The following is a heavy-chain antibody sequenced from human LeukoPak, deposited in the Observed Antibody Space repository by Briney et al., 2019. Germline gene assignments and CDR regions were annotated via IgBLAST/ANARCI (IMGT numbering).Heavy chain of an antibody. CDR1: GGSLSSYY. V-gene: IGHV4-59*01. D-gene: IGHD3-16*01. Sequence: PETLSLTCTVSGGSLSSYYWSWIRQPPGKGLEWIGYIYYSGSINYNPSLKSRVTISVDTSKNQFSLKLSSVTAADTVVYYCGRVGLIHYEPGWFDPWGQGTLVTVSS. J-gene: IGHJ5*02. CDR2: IYYSGSI. CDR3: GRVGLIHYEPGWFDP.